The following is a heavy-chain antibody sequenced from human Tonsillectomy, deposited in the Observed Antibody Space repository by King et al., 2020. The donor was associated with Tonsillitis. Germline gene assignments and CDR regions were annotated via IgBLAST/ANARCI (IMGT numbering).Heavy chain of an antibody. Sequence: VQLVGSGGGLVQTGGSLRLSCAASGFTFSRYWMCWVRQAPGKGLGWVANIKQNGSEKNYVDSVKGRFTISRDNAKTSLYLQMNSLRAEYTSVYYCARGYDAIDIWGQGTMVTVSS. CDR3: ARGYDAIDI. V-gene: IGHV3-7*03. J-gene: IGHJ3*02. CDR1: GFTFSRYW. CDR2: IKQNGSEK.